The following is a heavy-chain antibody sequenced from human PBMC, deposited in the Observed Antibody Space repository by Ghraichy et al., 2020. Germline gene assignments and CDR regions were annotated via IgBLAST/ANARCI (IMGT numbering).Heavy chain of an antibody. CDR3: ARYSGNYRRPNFDY. Sequence: SETLSLTFNVSGGSLTSYYWSWLRQPPGKGLEWIGYIYGSGSTNYNSSLKTRVTMSVDTSKNQFSLNLSSVTAADTAVYYCARYSGNYRRPNFDYWGQGTLVTVS. CDR2: IYGSGST. V-gene: IGHV4-59*01. J-gene: IGHJ4*02. CDR1: GGSLTSYY. D-gene: IGHD1-26*01.